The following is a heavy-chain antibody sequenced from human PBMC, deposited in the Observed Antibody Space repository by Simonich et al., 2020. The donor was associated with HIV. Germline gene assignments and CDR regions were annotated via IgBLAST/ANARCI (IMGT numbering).Heavy chain of an antibody. V-gene: IGHV3-30*07. J-gene: IGHJ4*02. CDR3: ASGGSISSVWADDY. CDR2: ISYDGSNK. D-gene: IGHD3-16*01. CDR1: GFTFSSYA. Sequence: QVQLVESGGGVVQPGRSLRLSCAASGFTFSSYAMHWVRQAPGKGLKWVAGISYDGSNKYYADSVKGRFTISRDNSKNTLYLQMNSLRAEDTAVYYCASGGSISSVWADDYWGQGTLVTVSS.